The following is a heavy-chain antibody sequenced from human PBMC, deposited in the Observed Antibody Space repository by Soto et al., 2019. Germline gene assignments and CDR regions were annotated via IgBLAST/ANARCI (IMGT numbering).Heavy chain of an antibody. CDR1: GGPFSGYY. CDR2: INHSGST. CDR3: ARNMQQLVPFDY. Sequence: PSETLSLTCAVYGGPFSGYYWSWIRQPPGKGLEWIGEINHSGSTNYNPSPKSRVTISVDTSKNQFSLKLSSVTAADTAVYYCARNMQQLVPFDYWGQGTLVTVSS. D-gene: IGHD6-13*01. J-gene: IGHJ4*02. V-gene: IGHV4-34*01.